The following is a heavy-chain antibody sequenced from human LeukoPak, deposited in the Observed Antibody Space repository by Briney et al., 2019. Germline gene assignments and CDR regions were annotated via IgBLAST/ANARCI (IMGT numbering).Heavy chain of an antibody. Sequence: PGGSLRLSCAASGFTFSSYSMNWVRQAPGKGLEWVSSISSSSSYIYYADSVKGRFTISRDNAKNSLCLQMNSLRAEDTAVYYCARSLVTAISIGYWGQGTLVTVSS. V-gene: IGHV3-21*01. J-gene: IGHJ4*02. D-gene: IGHD2-21*02. CDR3: ARSLVTAISIGY. CDR1: GFTFSSYS. CDR2: ISSSSSYI.